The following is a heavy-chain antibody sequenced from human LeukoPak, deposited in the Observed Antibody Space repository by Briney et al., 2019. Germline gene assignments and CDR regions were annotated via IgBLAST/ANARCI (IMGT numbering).Heavy chain of an antibody. CDR1: GLTFSSYW. CDR2: IDPDGTST. J-gene: IGHJ4*02. V-gene: IGHV3-74*01. D-gene: IGHD3-22*01. Sequence: PGGSLRLSCAASGLTFSSYWMHWVRQVPGKGPVWVSRIDPDGTSTSYADSVKGRFTISRDNAKNTLYLQMNSLRAEDAAVYYCSAHETLIVVRPFDYRGQGTVVTVSS. CDR3: SAHETLIVVRPFDY.